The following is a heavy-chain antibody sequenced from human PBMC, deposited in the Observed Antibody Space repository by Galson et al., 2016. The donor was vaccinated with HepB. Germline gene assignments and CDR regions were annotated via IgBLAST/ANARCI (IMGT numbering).Heavy chain of an antibody. CDR2: IKQDGSEK. CDR1: EFTFSDYW. V-gene: IGHV3-7*03. Sequence: SLRLSCAASEFTFSDYWMSWVRRAPGKGLEWVANIKQDGSEKYYVDSVKGRFTISRDNAKKSLYLQMNNVRTEDTAVYYCAREQMDNVWGKYHFFRVPNWFDPWGQGTLVTVSS. D-gene: IGHD3-16*01. CDR3: AREQMDNVWGKYHFFRVPNWFDP. J-gene: IGHJ5*02.